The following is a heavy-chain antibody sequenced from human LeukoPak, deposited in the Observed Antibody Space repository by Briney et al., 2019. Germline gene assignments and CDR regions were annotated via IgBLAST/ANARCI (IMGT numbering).Heavy chain of an antibody. CDR3: ARVSAAGVHYYYYYMDV. J-gene: IGHJ6*03. CDR1: GGSISGYY. CDR2: IYYSGST. D-gene: IGHD6-13*01. V-gene: IGHV4-59*01. Sequence: PSETLSLTCTVSGGSISGYYWSWIRQPPGKGLEWIGYIYYSGSTNYNPSLKSRVTISVDTSKNQFSLKLSSVTAADTAVYYCARVSAAGVHYYYYYMDVWGKGTTVTVSS.